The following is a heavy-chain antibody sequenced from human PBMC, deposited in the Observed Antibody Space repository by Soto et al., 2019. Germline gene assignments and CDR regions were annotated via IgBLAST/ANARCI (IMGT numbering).Heavy chain of an antibody. CDR2: IIPIFGTA. Sequence: SVKVSCKASGGTFSSYAISWVRQSPGQGLEWMGGIIPIFGTANYAQKFQGRVTITADESTSTAYMELSSLRSEDTAVYYCASSGYSNYYYGMDVWGQGTTVTVSS. CDR1: GGTFSSYA. CDR3: ASSGYSNYYYGMDV. J-gene: IGHJ6*02. V-gene: IGHV1-69*13. D-gene: IGHD6-13*01.